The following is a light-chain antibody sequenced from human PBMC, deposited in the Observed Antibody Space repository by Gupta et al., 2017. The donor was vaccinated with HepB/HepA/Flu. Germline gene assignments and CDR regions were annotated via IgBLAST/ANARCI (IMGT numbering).Light chain of an antibody. CDR1: SGYSNYK. V-gene: IGLV9-49*03. Sequence: QPDLTQPPSASPSLRASVTPTCTLSSGYSNYKMDGYQQRPGKGPQCVMRVGTGGSVGSKGDGIPDRFSVLGSGLNRYLTIKNIQGEDEGDYYCGADHGSGSNFVVFGGGTKLTVL. J-gene: IGLJ2*01. CDR2: VGTGGSVG. CDR3: GADHGSGSNFVV.